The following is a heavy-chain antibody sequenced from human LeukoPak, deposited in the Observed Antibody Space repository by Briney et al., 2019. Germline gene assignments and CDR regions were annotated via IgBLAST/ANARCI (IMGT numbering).Heavy chain of an antibody. V-gene: IGHV3-23*01. CDR3: AKQPGVHVDY. J-gene: IGHJ4*02. Sequence: SGGSLRLSCAASGFTFSSYAMSWVRQAPGKGLEWVSAISGSGGSTHYADSVKGRFTISRDNSKNTLYLQMNSLRAEDTAVYYCAKQPGVHVDYWGQGTLVTVSS. CDR2: ISGSGGST. D-gene: IGHD1-1*01. CDR1: GFTFSSYA.